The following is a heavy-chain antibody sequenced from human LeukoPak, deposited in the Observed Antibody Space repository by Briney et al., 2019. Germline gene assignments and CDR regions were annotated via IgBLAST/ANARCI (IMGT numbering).Heavy chain of an antibody. CDR2: IYTSGST. V-gene: IGHV4-61*02. CDR3: ATLRPAATHDAFDI. CDR1: GGSISSGGYY. J-gene: IGHJ3*02. Sequence: SETLSLTCTVSGGSISSGGYYWSWIRQPPGKGLEWIGRIYTSGSTNYNPSLKSRVTISVDTSKNQFSLKLSSVTAADTAVYYCATLRPAATHDAFDIWGQGTMVTVSS. D-gene: IGHD2-2*01.